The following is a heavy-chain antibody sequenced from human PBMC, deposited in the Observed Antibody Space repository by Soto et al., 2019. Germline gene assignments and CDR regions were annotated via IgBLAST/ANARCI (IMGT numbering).Heavy chain of an antibody. J-gene: IGHJ5*02. V-gene: IGHV1-69*12. CDR2: IIPIFGTA. CDR3: ASGWNYAGGDNWFDP. CDR1: GGTFSSYA. D-gene: IGHD1-7*01. Sequence: QVQLVQSGAEVKKPGSSVKVSCKASGGTFSSYAISWVRQAPGQGLEWMGGIIPIFGTANYAQNFQGRATINADESTSTAYMELSSLRSEDTAVYYCASGWNYAGGDNWFDPWGQGTLVTVSS.